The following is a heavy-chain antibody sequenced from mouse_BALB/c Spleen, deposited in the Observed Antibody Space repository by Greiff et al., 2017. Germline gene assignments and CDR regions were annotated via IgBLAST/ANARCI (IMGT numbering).Heavy chain of an antibody. CDR3: ARHEFITTVVASRYAMDY. D-gene: IGHD1-1*01. J-gene: IGHJ4*01. CDR1: GFTFSSYT. V-gene: IGHV5-12-2*01. CDR2: ISNGGGST. Sequence: EVQLVESGGGLVQPGGSLKLSCAASGFTFSSYTMSWVRQTPEKRLEWVAYISNGGGSTYYPDTVKGRFTISRDNAKNTLYLQMSSLKSEDTAMYYCARHEFITTVVASRYAMDYWGQGTSVTVSS.